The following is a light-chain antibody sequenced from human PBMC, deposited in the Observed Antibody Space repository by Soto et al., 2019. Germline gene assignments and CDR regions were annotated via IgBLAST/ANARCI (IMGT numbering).Light chain of an antibody. V-gene: IGLV1-47*02. J-gene: IGLJ2*01. CDR3: ASWDDRLGAVI. Sequence: SLRNPPAAASGTPGQRRCIACSGSISTIGGTNYAYWYQQLPGAAPKLLMHSNKLRPSGVPERISGSKSGTSASLAISGLRSEDEAVYYCASWDDRLGAVIFGGGTKVTVL. CDR1: ISTIGGTNY. CDR2: SNK.